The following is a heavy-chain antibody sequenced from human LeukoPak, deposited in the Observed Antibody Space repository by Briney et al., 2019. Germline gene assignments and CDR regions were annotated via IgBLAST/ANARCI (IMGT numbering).Heavy chain of an antibody. V-gene: IGHV3-20*04. D-gene: IGHD1-1*01. CDR3: ARDNWDDGGLDY. J-gene: IGHJ4*02. CDR1: GFTFDDYG. CDR2: INCDGGST. Sequence: GGSLRLSCAASGFTFDDYGMIWVRQAPGKGLEWVSSINCDGGSTGYADSVKGRFTISRDSAENSLYLQMNSLRAEDTALYYCARDNWDDGGLDYWGQGTLVTVSS.